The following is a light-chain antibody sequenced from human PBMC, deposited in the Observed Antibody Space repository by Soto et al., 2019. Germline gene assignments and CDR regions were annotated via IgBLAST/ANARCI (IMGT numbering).Light chain of an antibody. CDR1: SSDFGGYNY. CDR2: EVS. Sequence: QSVLTQPASVSGSPGQSITISCTGTSSDFGGYNYVSWYQQHPGKAPKLMIYEVSNRPSGVSNRFSGSKSGNTVSLTISGLQAEDEADYYCSSYTSSSTPYVFGTGTKVTVL. J-gene: IGLJ1*01. CDR3: SSYTSSSTPYV. V-gene: IGLV2-14*01.